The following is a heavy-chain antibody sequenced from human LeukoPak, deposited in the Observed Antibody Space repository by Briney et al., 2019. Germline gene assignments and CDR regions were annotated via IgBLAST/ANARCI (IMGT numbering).Heavy chain of an antibody. D-gene: IGHD3-10*01. CDR3: ARRRGSVLRVDY. V-gene: IGHV5-10-1*01. J-gene: IGHJ4*02. Sequence: GESLKISCKGSGYIFTSYWISWVRQMPGKGLEWMGRIDPSDSYTNYSPSFQGHVTISADKSISTAYLQWSSLKASDTAMYYCARRRGSVLRVDYWGQGTLVTVSS. CDR2: IDPSDSYT. CDR1: GYIFTSYW.